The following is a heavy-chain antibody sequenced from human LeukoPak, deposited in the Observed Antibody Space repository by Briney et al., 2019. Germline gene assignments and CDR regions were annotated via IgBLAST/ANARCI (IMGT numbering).Heavy chain of an antibody. CDR3: ARVLRFLEWFNWGRGDGWFDP. CDR2: ISSYNGKT. J-gene: IGHJ5*02. V-gene: IGHV1-18*01. D-gene: IGHD3-3*01. Sequence: ASVKVSCTASGYDLNTYAFSWVRQAPGQGLEWMGWISSYNGKTENAKNFRGRVTLTTDISTGTAYMELRGLTSDDTAVYYCARVLRFLEWFNWGRGDGWFDPWGQGTLVTVSS. CDR1: GYDLNTYA.